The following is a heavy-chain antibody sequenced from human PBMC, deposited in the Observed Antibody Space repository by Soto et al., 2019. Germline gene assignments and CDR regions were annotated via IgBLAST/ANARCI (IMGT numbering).Heavy chain of an antibody. J-gene: IGHJ6*02. CDR3: ARQTGAAATDYYYGMDV. V-gene: IGHV4-39*01. Sequence: PSETLSLTCTVSGGSISSSSYYWGWIRQPPGKGLEWIGSIYYSGSTYYNPSLKSRVTISVDTSKSQFSLKLSSVTAADTAVYYCARQTGAAATDYYYGMDVWGQGTTVTVSS. CDR1: GGSISSSSYY. D-gene: IGHD6-13*01. CDR2: IYYSGST.